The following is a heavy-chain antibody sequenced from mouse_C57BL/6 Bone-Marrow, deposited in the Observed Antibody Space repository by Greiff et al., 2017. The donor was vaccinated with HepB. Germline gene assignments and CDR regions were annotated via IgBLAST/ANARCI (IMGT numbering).Heavy chain of an antibody. D-gene: IGHD3-2*02. CDR3: ARHEEGRTAQATFPWYFDV. Sequence: QVQLQQSGAELVKPGASVKLSCKASGYNFTEYTIHWVKQRSGQGLEWIGWFYPGSGSIKYNEKFQGKATLTADKSSSTVYMELSRLTSEDSAVYFAARHEEGRTAQATFPWYFDVWGTGTTVTVSS. J-gene: IGHJ1*03. CDR2: FYPGSGSI. CDR1: GYNFTEYT. V-gene: IGHV1-62-2*01.